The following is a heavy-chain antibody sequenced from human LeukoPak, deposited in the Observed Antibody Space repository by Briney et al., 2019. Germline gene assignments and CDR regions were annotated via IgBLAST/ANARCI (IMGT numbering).Heavy chain of an antibody. CDR2: FDREDGET. D-gene: IGHD5-18*01. CDR3: ATVGYSYSAFDY. J-gene: IGHJ4*02. V-gene: IGHV1-24*01. CDR1: GYTLTEIS. Sequence: ASVKGSCKVSGYTLTEISLHWVRQAPGKGREWMGGFDREDGETMYAQNFQGRVTMTEDTSTDTAFMELSSLRSEDTAVYYCATVGYSYSAFDYSGQGTLVIVSS.